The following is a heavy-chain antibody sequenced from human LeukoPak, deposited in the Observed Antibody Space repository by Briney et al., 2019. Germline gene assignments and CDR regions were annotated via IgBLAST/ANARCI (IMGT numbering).Heavy chain of an antibody. V-gene: IGHV3-33*01. CDR2: IWYDGSNK. CDR1: GFTFSSYG. D-gene: IGHD1-26*01. CDR3: ARHWEGVESDAFDI. J-gene: IGHJ3*02. Sequence: PGGSLRLSCAASGFTFSSYGMHWVRQAPGKGLEWVAVIWYDGSNKYYADSVKGRFTISRDNSKNTLYLEMNSLRADDTAVYYCARHWEGVESDAFDIWGQGTMVTVSS.